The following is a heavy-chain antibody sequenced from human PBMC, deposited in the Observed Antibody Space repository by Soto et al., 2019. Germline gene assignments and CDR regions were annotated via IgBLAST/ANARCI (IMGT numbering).Heavy chain of an antibody. D-gene: IGHD2-2*01. J-gene: IGHJ5*02. CDR2: IGTAGDT. CDR3: ARESFLKDAQHWSAP. V-gene: IGHV3-13*01. Sequence: PGGSLRLSCAASGFTFSSYDMHWVRQATGKGLEWVSAIGTAGDTYYPGSVKGRFTISRENAKNSLYLQMNSLRAEDTAVYYCARESFLKDAQHWSAPGGQETRVTVSS. CDR1: GFTFSSYD.